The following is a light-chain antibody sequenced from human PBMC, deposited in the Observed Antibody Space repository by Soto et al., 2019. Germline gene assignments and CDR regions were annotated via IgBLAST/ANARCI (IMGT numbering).Light chain of an antibody. CDR3: SSFEGNGGVI. V-gene: IGLV2-8*01. CDR1: SSDVGGYNY. Sequence: QSVLTQPASVSGSPGQSITISCTGTSSDVGGYNYVSWYQQHPGKAPKLMIYEVSNRPSGVPDRFSGSKSANTASLTVSGLQTEDEADYYCSSFEGNGGVIFGGGTKLTVL. CDR2: EVS. J-gene: IGLJ2*01.